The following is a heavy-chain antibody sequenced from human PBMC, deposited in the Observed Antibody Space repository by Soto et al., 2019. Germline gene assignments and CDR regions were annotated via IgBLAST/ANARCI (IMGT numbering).Heavy chain of an antibody. CDR2: INAGNGNT. V-gene: IGHV1-3*01. J-gene: IGHJ6*02. CDR3: ARDVLPRGYCSGGSCRGMDV. D-gene: IGHD2-15*01. Sequence: ASVKVSCKASGYTFTSYAMHWVRQAPGQRLEWMGWINAGNGNTKYSQKFQGRVTITRDTSASTAYMELSSMRSEDTAVYYCARDVLPRGYCSGGSCRGMDVWGPGTTVTVS. CDR1: GYTFTSYA.